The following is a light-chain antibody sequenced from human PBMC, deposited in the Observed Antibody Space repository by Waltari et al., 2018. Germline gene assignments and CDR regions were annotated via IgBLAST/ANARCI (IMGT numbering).Light chain of an antibody. CDR3: QSYDSSLGGSRV. CDR2: GNN. V-gene: IGLV1-40*01. J-gene: IGLJ1*01. Sequence: QSVLTQPPSVSGAPGQRVTIPYTGSSSTIGAGHDVHWYQHLPGTAPKLLIYGNNNRPSGVPDRFSGSKAGTSASLGITGLQAEDEADYYCQSYDSSLGGSRVFGTGTKVTVL. CDR1: SSTIGAGHD.